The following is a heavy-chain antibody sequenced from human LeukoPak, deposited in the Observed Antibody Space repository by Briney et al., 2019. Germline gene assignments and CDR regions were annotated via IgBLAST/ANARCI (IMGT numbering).Heavy chain of an antibody. Sequence: GGSLRLSCAASGFTFSSYAMSWVRQAPGKGLEWASAISGSGGSTYYADSVKGRFTISRDNSKNTLYLQMNSLRAEDTAVYYCAKEYGGNSLYTEYFQHWGQGTLVTVSS. V-gene: IGHV3-23*01. CDR3: AKEYGGNSLYTEYFQH. J-gene: IGHJ1*01. CDR1: GFTFSSYA. D-gene: IGHD4-23*01. CDR2: ISGSGGST.